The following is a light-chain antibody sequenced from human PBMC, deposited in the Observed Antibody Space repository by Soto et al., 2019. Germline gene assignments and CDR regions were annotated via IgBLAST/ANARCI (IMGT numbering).Light chain of an antibody. CDR1: SSDVGGYNY. CDR2: DVT. V-gene: IGLV2-11*01. Sequence: QSALTQPRSVSGSPGQSVTISCPGTSSDVGGYNYVSWYQQHPDKAPKLMIYDVTKRPSGVPDRFSGSKSGNTASLTISGLQAEDEADYYCCSYAGGFYVFGTGTKVTVL. J-gene: IGLJ1*01. CDR3: CSYAGGFYV.